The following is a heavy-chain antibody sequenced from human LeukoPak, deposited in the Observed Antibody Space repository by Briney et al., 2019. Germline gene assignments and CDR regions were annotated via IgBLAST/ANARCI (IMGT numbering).Heavy chain of an antibody. CDR2: ISWNSGLL. CDR1: GFTFDDYS. D-gene: IGHD3-10*01. CDR3: AKLMVRGVTKSSFDY. Sequence: GGSLRLSCVVSGFTFDDYSMHWVRQAPGKGLEWVSSISWNSGLLAYADSVKGRFTVSRDNAKDSLYPQMNSPRPEDTALYYCAKLMVRGVTKSSFDYWGQGTLVTVSS. V-gene: IGHV3-9*01. J-gene: IGHJ4*02.